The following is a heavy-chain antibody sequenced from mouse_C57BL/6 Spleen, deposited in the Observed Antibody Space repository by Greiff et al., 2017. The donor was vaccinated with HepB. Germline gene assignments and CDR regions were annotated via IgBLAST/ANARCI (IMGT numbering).Heavy chain of an antibody. J-gene: IGHJ3*01. V-gene: IGHV5-4*01. CDR2: ISDGGSYT. CDR1: GFTFSSYA. Sequence: EVQWVESGGGLVKPGGSLKLSCAASGFTFSSYAMSWVRQTPEKRLEWVATISDGGSYTYYPDNVKGRFTISRDNAKNNLYLQMSHLKSEDTAMYYCARSDYDETWFAYWGQGTLVTVSA. D-gene: IGHD2-4*01. CDR3: ARSDYDETWFAY.